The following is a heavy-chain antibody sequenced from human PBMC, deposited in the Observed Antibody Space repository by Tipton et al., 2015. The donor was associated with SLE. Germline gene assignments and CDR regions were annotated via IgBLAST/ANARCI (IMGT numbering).Heavy chain of an antibody. J-gene: IGHJ6*02. D-gene: IGHD3-10*01. Sequence: SLRLSCAASGFTFSSYAMSWVRQAPGRGLEWVSAISGSGSRTYYADSVKGRFTISRDNAKNSLYLQMNSLRAEDTAVYYCARESGGPYFYYGMDVWGQGTTVTVSS. V-gene: IGHV3-23*01. CDR3: ARESGGPYFYYGMDV. CDR1: GFTFSSYA. CDR2: ISGSGSRT.